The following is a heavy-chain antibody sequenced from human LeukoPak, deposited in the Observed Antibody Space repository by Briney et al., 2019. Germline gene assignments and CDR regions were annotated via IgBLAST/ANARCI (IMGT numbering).Heavy chain of an antibody. CDR1: GGSFSGYY. V-gene: IGHV4-34*01. Sequence: SETLSLTCAVYGGSFSGYYWSWIRQPPGKGLEWIGEINHSGSTNHNPSLKSRVTISVDTSKNQFSLKLSSVTAADTAVYYCARASGYLHNDYWGQGTLVTVSS. CDR3: ARASGYLHNDY. J-gene: IGHJ4*02. CDR2: INHSGST. D-gene: IGHD5-12*01.